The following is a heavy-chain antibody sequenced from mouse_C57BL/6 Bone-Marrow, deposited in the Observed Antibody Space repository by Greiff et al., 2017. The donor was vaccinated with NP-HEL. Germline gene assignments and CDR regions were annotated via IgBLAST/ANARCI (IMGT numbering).Heavy chain of an antibody. CDR1: GYTFTSYG. Sequence: QVQLQQSGAELARPGASVKLSCKASGYTFTSYGISWVKQRTGQGLEWIGEIYPRGGNTYYNEKFKGKATLTADKSSSTAYMELRSLTSEDSAVYFCARRWLLRSAYYAIDYWGQGTSVTVSS. V-gene: IGHV1-81*01. J-gene: IGHJ4*01. CDR3: ARRWLLRSAYYAIDY. CDR2: IYPRGGNT. D-gene: IGHD2-3*01.